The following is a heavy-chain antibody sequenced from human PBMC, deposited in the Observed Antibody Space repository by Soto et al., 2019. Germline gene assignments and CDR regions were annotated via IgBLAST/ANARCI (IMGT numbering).Heavy chain of an antibody. J-gene: IGHJ4*02. CDR3: AKEGSSGWSFDY. V-gene: IGHV3-23*01. CDR2: ISGSGDST. D-gene: IGHD6-19*01. CDR1: GFTFSTYA. Sequence: EVQLLESGGGLVQPGGSLRLSCAASGFTFSTYAMNWVRKAPGKGLEWVSGISGSGDSTYYADSVKGRFTVSRDNSKTTLYLQMNSLRAEDTGVFYWAKEGSSGWSFDYWGQGTLVTVSS.